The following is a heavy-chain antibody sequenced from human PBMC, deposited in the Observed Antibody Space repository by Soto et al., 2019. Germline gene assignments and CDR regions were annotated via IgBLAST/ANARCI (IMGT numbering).Heavy chain of an antibody. V-gene: IGHV1-3*01. D-gene: IGHD6-19*01. Sequence: ASVKVSCKASGYTFTSYAMHWVRQAPGQRLEWMGWINAGNGNTKYSQKFQGRVTITRDTSASTAYMELSSLRSEDTAVYYCARASLSGWLVDNKDAFDIWGQGTVVTVSS. J-gene: IGHJ3*02. CDR3: ARASLSGWLVDNKDAFDI. CDR1: GYTFTSYA. CDR2: INAGNGNT.